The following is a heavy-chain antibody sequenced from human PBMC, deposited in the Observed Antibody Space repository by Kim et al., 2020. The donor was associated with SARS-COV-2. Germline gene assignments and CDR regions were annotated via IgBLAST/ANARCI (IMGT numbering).Heavy chain of an antibody. CDR2: ISSSGSTI. Sequence: GGSLRLSCAASGFTFSSYEMNWVRQAPGKGLEWVSYISSSGSTIYYADSVKGRFTISRDNAKNSLYLQMNSLRAEDTAVYYCARMTYYDFWSGYYFPRRWGMDVWAQGTTVTVSS. CDR1: GFTFSSYE. CDR3: ARMTYYDFWSGYYFPRRWGMDV. D-gene: IGHD3-3*01. V-gene: IGHV3-48*03. J-gene: IGHJ6*02.